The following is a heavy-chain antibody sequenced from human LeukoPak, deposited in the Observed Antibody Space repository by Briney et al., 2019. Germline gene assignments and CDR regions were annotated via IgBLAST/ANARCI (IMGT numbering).Heavy chain of an antibody. D-gene: IGHD1-26*01. J-gene: IGHJ6*03. V-gene: IGHV3-21*01. CDR3: ARDPYSGSYGDYYYYYMDV. Sequence: GGSLRLSCAASGFTFSTYNMNWVRQAPGKRLEWVSSITSSSTYIYYADSVKGRFTISRDNAKNSLYLQMNSLRDEDTAVYYCARDPYSGSYGDYYYYYMDVWGKGTTVTISS. CDR2: ITSSSTYI. CDR1: GFTFSTYN.